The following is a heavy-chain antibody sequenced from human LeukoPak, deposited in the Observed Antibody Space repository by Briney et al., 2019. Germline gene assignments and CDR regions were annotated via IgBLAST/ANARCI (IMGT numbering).Heavy chain of an antibody. D-gene: IGHD1-26*01. J-gene: IGHJ4*02. V-gene: IGHV3-23*01. CDR3: AKGRSGIYSPTWDY. CDR2: ISGNGANT. Sequence: PGGSLRPSCAASGFTFSDYAMSWVRQAPGKGLEWVSGISGNGANTYYGADSVKGRFTISRDNSKNTLYLQMNSLRAEDTAVYYCAKGRSGIYSPTWDYWGQGTLVTVSS. CDR1: GFTFSDYA.